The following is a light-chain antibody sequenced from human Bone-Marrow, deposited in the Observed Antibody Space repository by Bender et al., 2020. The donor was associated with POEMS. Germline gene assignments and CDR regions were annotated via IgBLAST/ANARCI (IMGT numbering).Light chain of an antibody. V-gene: IGLV3-21*02. CDR1: NIGTRS. CDR2: DNS. CDR3: QLWDRSSDNPA. Sequence: SYVLTQPPSVSVAPRQTARTTCGGDNIGTRSVHWYQQKPGPAPVLVVYDNSDRPSGIPERFSGSNSGNTATLTISRVEAGDEACYYCQLWDRSSDNPAFGGGTKLIVL. J-gene: IGLJ2*01.